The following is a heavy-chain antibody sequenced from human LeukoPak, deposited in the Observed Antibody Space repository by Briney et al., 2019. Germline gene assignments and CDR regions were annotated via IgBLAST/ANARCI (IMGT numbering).Heavy chain of an antibody. CDR1: GFTFSSYA. V-gene: IGHV3-30*04. D-gene: IGHD3-22*01. Sequence: GGSLRLSCAASGFTFSSYAVLWVRQAPGKGLEWVATVSYDGSKKYYVDSVKGRFTISRDTSKNTLYLQMNSLRPEDTAMYYCARDLKYYYDNGSYWGQGTLVTVSS. CDR2: VSYDGSKK. J-gene: IGHJ4*02. CDR3: ARDLKYYYDNGSY.